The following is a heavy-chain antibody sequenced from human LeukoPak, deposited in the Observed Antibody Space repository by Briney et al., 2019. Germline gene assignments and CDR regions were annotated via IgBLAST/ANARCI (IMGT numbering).Heavy chain of an antibody. CDR3: ASEYSGAVGY. D-gene: IGHD2-15*01. J-gene: IGHJ4*02. V-gene: IGHV4-39*02. CDR1: GASISSSNYH. Sequence: SETLSLTCTVSGASISSSNYHWSWVRQPPGEGLEWIGSLHYSGITNYKPSLKSRVTISVDTSRNHFSLRLSSVTASDTAVYYCASEYSGAVGYWGQGTLVTISS. CDR2: LHYSGIT.